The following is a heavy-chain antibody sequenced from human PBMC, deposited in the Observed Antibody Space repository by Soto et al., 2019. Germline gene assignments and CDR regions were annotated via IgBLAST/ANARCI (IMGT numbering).Heavy chain of an antibody. V-gene: IGHV1-69*01. CDR3: AGSRGRSSIAARPGFGFDY. Sequence: QVQLVQSGAEVKKPGSSVKVSCKASGGTFSSYAISWVRQAPGQGLEWVGGIIPIFGTANYAQKFQGRVTITADESTSTAYMELSSVRSEDTAVYYCAGSRGRSSIAARPGFGFDYWGQGALVTVSS. CDR2: IIPIFGTA. CDR1: GGTFSSYA. D-gene: IGHD6-6*01. J-gene: IGHJ4*02.